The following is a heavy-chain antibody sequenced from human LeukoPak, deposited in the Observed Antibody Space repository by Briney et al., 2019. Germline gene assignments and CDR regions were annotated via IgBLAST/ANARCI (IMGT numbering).Heavy chain of an antibody. Sequence: PGGSLRLSCAASGFTFSSYSMNWVRQAPGKGLEWVSSISSSSSYIYYADSVKGRFTISRDNAKNSPYLQMNSLRAEDTAVYYCARDRRDGYKYYFDYWGQGTLVTVSS. J-gene: IGHJ4*02. V-gene: IGHV3-21*01. D-gene: IGHD5-24*01. CDR3: ARDRRDGYKYYFDY. CDR2: ISSSSSYI. CDR1: GFTFSSYS.